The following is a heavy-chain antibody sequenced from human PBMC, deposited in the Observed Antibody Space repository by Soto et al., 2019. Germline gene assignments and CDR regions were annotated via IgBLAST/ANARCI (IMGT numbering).Heavy chain of an antibody. J-gene: IGHJ6*02. Sequence: QVQLVESGGGVVQPGRSLRLSCAASGFTFSSYGMHWVRQAPGKGLEWVAVIWYDGSNKYYADSVKGRFTISRDNSKNTLYLQINSLRSEDTAVYYCAREYGDYVDRYYYYYGMDVWGQGTTVTVSS. CDR3: AREYGDYVDRYYYYYGMDV. D-gene: IGHD4-17*01. CDR1: GFTFSSYG. V-gene: IGHV3-33*01. CDR2: IWYDGSNK.